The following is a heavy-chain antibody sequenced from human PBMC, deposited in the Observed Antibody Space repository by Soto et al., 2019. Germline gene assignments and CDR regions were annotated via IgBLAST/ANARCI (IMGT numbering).Heavy chain of an antibody. CDR3: ARDKANVGGYNQFDP. V-gene: IGHV4-4*02. D-gene: IGHD3-16*01. Sequence: SETLSLTCAVSGASIRGSKWWSWVRQPPGKGLEWIGDIYHSGTTNYNPSLKSRVTMSVDKSKNQFSLNLTSVTAADTAVYYCARDKANVGGYNQFDPWGPGTLVTVPS. CDR2: IYHSGTT. CDR1: GASIRGSKW. J-gene: IGHJ5*02.